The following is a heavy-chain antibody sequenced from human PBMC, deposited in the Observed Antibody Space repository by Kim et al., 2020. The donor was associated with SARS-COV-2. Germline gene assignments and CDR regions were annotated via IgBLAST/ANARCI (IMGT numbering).Heavy chain of an antibody. CDR2: ISGRGSNI. D-gene: IGHD1-1*01. CDR1: GFTFSSFD. CDR3: AREGQPDYYYGADV. V-gene: IGHV3-48*03. J-gene: IGHJ6*02. Sequence: GGSLRLSCVASGFTFSSFDMNWVRQAPGKGLEWIAYISGRGSNIHYADSVKGRFTVSRDNSKNSVFLQMNSLISDDTAVFYCAREGQPDYYYGADVWGQGTTVTVSS.